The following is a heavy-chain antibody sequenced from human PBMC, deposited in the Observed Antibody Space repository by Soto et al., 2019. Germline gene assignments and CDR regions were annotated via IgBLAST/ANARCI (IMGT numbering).Heavy chain of an antibody. CDR2: ISYDGSNK. J-gene: IGHJ6*02. V-gene: IGHV3-30*18. CDR3: AKAYYGSGSYYYYYGMDV. D-gene: IGHD3-10*01. CDR1: GFPFSSYG. Sequence: GGSLTISFAASGFPFSSYGMHWVRPAPGKGLEWVAVISYDGSNKYYADSVKGRFTISRDNSKHTLYLQMNSLRAEDTAVYYCAKAYYGSGSYYYYYGMDVWGQGTTVTVSS.